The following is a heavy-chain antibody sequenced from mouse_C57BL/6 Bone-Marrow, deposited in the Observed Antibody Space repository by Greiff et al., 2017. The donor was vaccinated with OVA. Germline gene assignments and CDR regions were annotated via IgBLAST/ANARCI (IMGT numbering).Heavy chain of an antibody. CDR1: GYTFTDYE. J-gene: IGHJ3*01. Sequence: QVQLQQSGAELVRPGASVTLSCKASGYTFTDYEMHWVKQTPVHGLEWIGAIDPETGGTAYNQKFKGKAILTADKSSSTAYMELRSLTSEDSAVYYGTRVPLTVVARDWFAYWGQGTLVTVSA. D-gene: IGHD1-1*01. CDR2: IDPETGGT. CDR3: TRVPLTVVARDWFAY. V-gene: IGHV1-15*01.